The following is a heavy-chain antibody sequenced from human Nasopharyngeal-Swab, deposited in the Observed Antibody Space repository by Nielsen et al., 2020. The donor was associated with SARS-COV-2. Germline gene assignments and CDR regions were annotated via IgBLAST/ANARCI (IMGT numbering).Heavy chain of an antibody. Sequence: SETLSLTCAVYGGSFSGYYWNWIRQPPGKGLEWIGYIYYSGSTNYNPSLKSRVTISVDTSKNQFSLKLSSVTAADTAVYYCASQYYYDSSGYYLEYFQHWGQGTLVTVSS. D-gene: IGHD3-22*01. J-gene: IGHJ1*01. CDR1: GGSFSGYY. CDR3: ASQYYYDSSGYYLEYFQH. V-gene: IGHV4-59*13. CDR2: IYYSGST.